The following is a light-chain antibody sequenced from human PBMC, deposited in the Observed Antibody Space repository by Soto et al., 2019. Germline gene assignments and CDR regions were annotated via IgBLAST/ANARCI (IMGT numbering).Light chain of an antibody. CDR2: CAS. J-gene: IGKJ1*01. Sequence: DIQMTQSPASLSASVGDRVTITCRGSQNIRSFLNWYQKKPGKAPKLLIYCASSLQIGVPSRFSGRGSGTECTLTISSLQPDGFASDCCQQSYDSPCAFGPGTKVEVK. V-gene: IGKV1-39*01. CDR3: QQSYDSPCA. CDR1: QNIRSF.